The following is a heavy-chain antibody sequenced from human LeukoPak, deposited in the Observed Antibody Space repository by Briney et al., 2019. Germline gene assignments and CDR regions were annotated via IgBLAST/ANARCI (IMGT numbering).Heavy chain of an antibody. J-gene: IGHJ4*02. D-gene: IGHD3-16*01. CDR2: ISWNSGSI. V-gene: IGHV3-9*01. CDR1: GFTFDGYA. CDR3: AKDVDSTWGSIDY. Sequence: PGGSLRLSCAASGFTFDGYAMHWVRQAPGKGLEWVSGISWNSGSIGYADSVKGRFTISRDNAKNSLYLQMNSLRPEDTALYYCAKDVDSTWGSIDYWGQGILVTVSS.